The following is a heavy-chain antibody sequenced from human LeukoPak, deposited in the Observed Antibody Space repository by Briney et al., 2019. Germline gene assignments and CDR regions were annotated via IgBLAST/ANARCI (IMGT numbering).Heavy chain of an antibody. CDR2: ITGIGIGI. CDR3: AKWGDYDVLTGYYVSDY. J-gene: IGHJ4*02. Sequence: GASLRLSCAASGFTFSNYAMSWVRQAPGKGLDWVSAITGIGIGIYYADPMKSRFTISRDNSKNTLYLQINSLRAEDTAVYYCAKWGDYDVLTGYYVSDYWGQGTLVTVSS. D-gene: IGHD3-9*01. CDR1: GFTFSNYA. V-gene: IGHV3-23*01.